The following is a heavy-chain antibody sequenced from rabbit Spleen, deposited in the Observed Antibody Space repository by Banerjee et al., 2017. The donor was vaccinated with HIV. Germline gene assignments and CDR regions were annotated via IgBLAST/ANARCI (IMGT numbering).Heavy chain of an antibody. D-gene: IGHD1-1*01. Sequence: QLEESAGGLVQPGGSLKLSCKASGFTLSSYYMNWVRQAPGKGLEWIGYIDLLFGTTYYANWVNGRFTISSHNAQNTLYLQLNSLTAADTTTYFCVRGASDSGYYSLWGQGTLVTVS. J-gene: IGHJ6*01. V-gene: IGHV1S7*01. CDR1: GFTLSSYY. CDR3: VRGASDSGYYSL. CDR2: IDLLFGTT.